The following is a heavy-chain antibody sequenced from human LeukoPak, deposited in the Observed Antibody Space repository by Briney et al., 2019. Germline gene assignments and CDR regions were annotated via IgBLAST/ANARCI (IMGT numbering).Heavy chain of an antibody. CDR1: GGSISSSSYY. CDR2: IYYSGST. D-gene: IGHD6-13*01. V-gene: IGHV4-39*01. CDR3: ARREGTAGTLDY. Sequence: SETLSLTCTVSGGSISSSSYYWGWIRQPPGKGLEWIGSIYYSGSTYYNPSLKSRVTISVDTSKNQFSLKLSSVTAADTAVYYCARREGTAGTLDYWGQGTLVTVSS. J-gene: IGHJ4*02.